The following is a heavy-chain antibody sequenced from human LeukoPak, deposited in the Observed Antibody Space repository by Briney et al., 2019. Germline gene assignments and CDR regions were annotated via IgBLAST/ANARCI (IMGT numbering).Heavy chain of an antibody. J-gene: IGHJ4*02. CDR1: GYTFTSDG. CDR2: ISVYKGNT. CDR3: ARDGGATILDY. D-gene: IGHD5-12*01. Sequence: ASVKVSCKASGYTFTSDGIRAVRQAPGQGLEWMGWISVYKGNTNYAQKLQGRVTMTTDTSTSTAYLEVRSPRSDATAVYYCARDGGATILDYWRQGTLVTVSS. V-gene: IGHV1-18*01.